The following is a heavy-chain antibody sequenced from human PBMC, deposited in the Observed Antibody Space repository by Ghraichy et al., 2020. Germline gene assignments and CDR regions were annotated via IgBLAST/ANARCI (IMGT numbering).Heavy chain of an antibody. V-gene: IGHV3-21*01. Sequence: GGSLRLSCAASGFTFSSYSMNWVRQAPGKGLEWVSSISSSSSYIYYADSVKGRFTISRDNAKNSLYLQMNSLRAEDTAVYYCARDRRDWNDAYYYYGMDVWGQGTTVTVSS. CDR3: ARDRRDWNDAYYYYGMDV. CDR1: GFTFSSYS. J-gene: IGHJ6*02. D-gene: IGHD1-1*01. CDR2: ISSSSSYI.